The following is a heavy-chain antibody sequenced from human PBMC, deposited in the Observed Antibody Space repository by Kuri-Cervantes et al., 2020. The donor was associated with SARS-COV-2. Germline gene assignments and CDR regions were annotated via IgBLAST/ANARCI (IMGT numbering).Heavy chain of an antibody. CDR1: GITFSSYS. Sequence: VSLKISCEASGITFSSYSMHWVRQASGKGLEWVSSISSSSSYIYYADSVEGRFTISRDNAKNSLYLQMNSLRAEDTAVYYCARDLGILTGYYSHYYYYYGMDVWGQGTTVTVSS. CDR2: ISSSSSYI. V-gene: IGHV3-21*01. D-gene: IGHD3-9*01. CDR3: ARDLGILTGYYSHYYYYYGMDV. J-gene: IGHJ6*02.